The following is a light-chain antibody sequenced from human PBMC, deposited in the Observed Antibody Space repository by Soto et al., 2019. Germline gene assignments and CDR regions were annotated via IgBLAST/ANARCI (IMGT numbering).Light chain of an antibody. J-gene: IGKJ2*01. CDR2: EVS. V-gene: IGKV2D-29*01. CDR3: MQSIQLPPMST. Sequence: DIVMTQTPLSLSVTPGQPASISCKSSQSLLHSDGKTYLYWYPQKPGQPPQLLIYEVSNRFSGVPERFSGSGAGTDFTPKVSRVEAEDVGVDYWMQSIQLPPMSTFGQGTKLEIK. CDR1: QSLLHSDGKTY.